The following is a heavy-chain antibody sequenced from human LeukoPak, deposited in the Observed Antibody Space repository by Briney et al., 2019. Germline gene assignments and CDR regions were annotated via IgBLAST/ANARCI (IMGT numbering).Heavy chain of an antibody. V-gene: IGHV4-39*01. Sequence: SETLSLTCTVSGGSISSSSYYWGWIRQPPGKGLEWIESIYYSGSTYYNPSLKSRVTISVDTSKNQFSLKLSSVTAADTAVYYCARRQVNGDFDYWGQGTLVTVSS. D-gene: IGHD2-8*01. J-gene: IGHJ4*02. CDR2: IYYSGST. CDR3: ARRQVNGDFDY. CDR1: GGSISSSSYY.